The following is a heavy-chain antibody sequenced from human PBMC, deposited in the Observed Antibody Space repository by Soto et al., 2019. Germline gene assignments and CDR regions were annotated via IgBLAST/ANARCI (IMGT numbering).Heavy chain of an antibody. CDR3: ASAVVVVAATGSYYYYGMDV. V-gene: IGHV1-2*02. CDR1: GYTFTGYY. J-gene: IGHJ6*02. CDR2: INPNSGGT. D-gene: IGHD2-15*01. Sequence: ASVKVSCKASGYTFTGYYMHWVRQASGQGLEWMGWINPNSGGTNYAQKFQGRVTMTRDTSISTAYMELSRLRSDDTAVYYCASAVVVVAATGSYYYYGMDVWGQGTTVTVSS.